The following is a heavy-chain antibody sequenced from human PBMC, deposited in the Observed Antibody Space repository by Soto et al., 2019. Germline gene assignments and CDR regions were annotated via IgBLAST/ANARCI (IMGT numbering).Heavy chain of an antibody. CDR2: SYSVGSA. CDR1: GFTVSSNY. V-gene: IGHV3-66*04. Sequence: EVQLVESGGGLVQPGGSLRLSCAASGFTVSSNYMSWVRQAPGKGLEWVSVSYSVGSAYYADSVKGGFTISRDNSKNTLYLQMHSLRAEDTAVYYCARHGYSYGGGYFDYWGQGTLVTVSS. D-gene: IGHD5-18*01. CDR3: ARHGYSYGGGYFDY. J-gene: IGHJ4*02.